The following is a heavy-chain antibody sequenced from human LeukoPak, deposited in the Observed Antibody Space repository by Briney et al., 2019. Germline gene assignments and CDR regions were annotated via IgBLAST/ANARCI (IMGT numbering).Heavy chain of an antibody. D-gene: IGHD2-2*01. CDR2: INPNSGDT. Sequence: ASVKVSCKASGYTFTGYHMHWVRQAPGQGLEWIGRINPNSGDTNYAQKFQGRVAMTRDTSISTAFMELTRLRSDDTAVYYCARDYCSSTSCLLDYWGQGTLVTVSS. CDR3: ARDYCSSTSCLLDY. J-gene: IGHJ4*02. V-gene: IGHV1-2*06. CDR1: GYTFTGYH.